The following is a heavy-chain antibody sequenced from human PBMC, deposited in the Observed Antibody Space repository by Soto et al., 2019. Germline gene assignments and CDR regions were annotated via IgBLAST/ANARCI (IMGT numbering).Heavy chain of an antibody. V-gene: IGHV4-34*01. J-gene: IGHJ4*02. CDR1: GGSFSGYY. Sequence: QVQLQQWGAGLLKPSETLSLTCAVYGGSFSGYYWSWIRQPPGKGLEWIGEINHSGSTNYNPSLKSRVTISVDTSKNQFSLKLSSVTAADTAVYYCARVTGGLFDYWGQGTLVTVSS. CDR2: INHSGST. CDR3: ARVTGGLFDY.